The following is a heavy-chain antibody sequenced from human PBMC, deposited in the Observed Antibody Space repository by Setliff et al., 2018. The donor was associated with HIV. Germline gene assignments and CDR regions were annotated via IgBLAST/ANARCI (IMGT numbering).Heavy chain of an antibody. CDR3: ASAGAWQRNALDI. Sequence: ASVKVSCKSSGYSFTNHYMHWVRQAPGRGLEWMGVINPTGGSTRNTQKFQGRVAMTRDTTTSTVYMELSSLRSEDTAVYYCASAGAWQRNALDIWGQGTMVT. CDR1: GYSFTNHY. J-gene: IGHJ3*02. V-gene: IGHV1-46*01. CDR2: INPTGGST. D-gene: IGHD5-12*01.